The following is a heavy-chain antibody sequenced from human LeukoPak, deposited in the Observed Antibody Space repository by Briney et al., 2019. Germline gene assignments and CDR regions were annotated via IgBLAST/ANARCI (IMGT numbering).Heavy chain of an antibody. D-gene: IGHD2-21*02. V-gene: IGHV5-51*01. CDR3: ARAYRSHNSDYYNFDY. Sequence: GESLKISCKGSGYNFTNNWIGWVRRMPGKGLEWMGIIYPGDSDTRYSPSFQGQVTISADKSISTAYLQWISLKASDTAIYYCARAYRSHNSDYYNFDYWGQGTLVTVSS. CDR2: IYPGDSDT. J-gene: IGHJ4*02. CDR1: GYNFTNNW.